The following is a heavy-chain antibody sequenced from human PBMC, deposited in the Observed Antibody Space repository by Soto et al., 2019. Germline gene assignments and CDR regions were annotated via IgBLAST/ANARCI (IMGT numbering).Heavy chain of an antibody. CDR1: GFTFSSYG. CDR2: ISYDGRNK. Sequence: GGSLRLSCAASGFTFSSYGMHWVRQAPGKGLEWVALISYDGRNKHYVDSVKGRFTISRDNSNNTLYLQMNSLRGEDTALYYCAKDHVVTVPKGSGMDVWGQGTTVTVSS. J-gene: IGHJ6*02. D-gene: IGHD3-22*01. V-gene: IGHV3-30*18. CDR3: AKDHVVTVPKGSGMDV.